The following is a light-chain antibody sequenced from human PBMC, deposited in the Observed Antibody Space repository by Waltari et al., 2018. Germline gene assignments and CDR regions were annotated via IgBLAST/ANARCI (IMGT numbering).Light chain of an antibody. CDR3: CSYAGSATPYV. CDR1: SSHVGRYNL. V-gene: IGLV2-23*02. Sequence: QSALTQPASASGSPGQSITISCTGTSSHVGRYNLVSWYQQHPGKAPKLMIFEVTKRPSGVSNRFSGSTSGNTASLTISGLQAEDEADYYCCSYAGSATPYVFGTGTKVTVL. J-gene: IGLJ1*01. CDR2: EVT.